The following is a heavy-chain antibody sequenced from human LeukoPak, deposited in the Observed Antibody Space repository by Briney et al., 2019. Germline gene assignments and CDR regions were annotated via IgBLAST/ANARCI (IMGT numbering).Heavy chain of an antibody. Sequence: PSETLSLTCTVSGGSISSYYWSWIRQPPGKGLEWIGYIYYSGSTNYNPSLKSRVTISVDTSKNQFSLKLSSVTAADTAVYYCARESRRGYSYGEFDYWGQGTLVTVSS. CDR3: ARESRRGYSYGEFDY. V-gene: IGHV4-59*12. CDR1: GGSISSYY. CDR2: IYYSGST. J-gene: IGHJ4*02. D-gene: IGHD5-18*01.